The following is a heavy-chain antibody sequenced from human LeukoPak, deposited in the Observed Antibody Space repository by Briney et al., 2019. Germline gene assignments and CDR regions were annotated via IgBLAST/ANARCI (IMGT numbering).Heavy chain of an antibody. J-gene: IGHJ6*02. CDR2: ISSSSSYI. Sequence: GGSLRLSCAASGFTFSSYSVNWVRQAPGKGLEWVSSISSSSSYIYYADSVKGRFTISRDNAKNSLYLQMNSLRAEDTAVYYCARDMSSGYQTFYYYYGMDVWGQGTTVTVSS. V-gene: IGHV3-21*01. CDR3: ARDMSSGYQTFYYYYGMDV. CDR1: GFTFSSYS. D-gene: IGHD3-22*01.